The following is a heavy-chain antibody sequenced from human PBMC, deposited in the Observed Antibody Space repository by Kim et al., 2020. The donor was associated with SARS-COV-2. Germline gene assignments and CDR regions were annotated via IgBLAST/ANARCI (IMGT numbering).Heavy chain of an antibody. Sequence: SETLSLTCTVSGGSISSYYWSWIRQPPGKGLEWIGYIYYSGSTNYNPSLKSRVTISVDTSKNQFSLKLSSVTAADTAVYYCARGVAGTEGSWFDPWGQGTRVTVSS. CDR2: IYYSGST. J-gene: IGHJ5*02. CDR3: ARGVAGTEGSWFDP. D-gene: IGHD6-19*01. CDR1: GGSISSYY. V-gene: IGHV4-59*08.